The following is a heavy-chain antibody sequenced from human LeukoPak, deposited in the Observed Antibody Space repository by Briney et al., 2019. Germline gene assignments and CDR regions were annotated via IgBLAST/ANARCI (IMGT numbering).Heavy chain of an antibody. CDR1: GFTFSSYS. J-gene: IGHJ4*02. D-gene: IGHD5-18*01. CDR2: ISSSSSYI. V-gene: IGHV3-21*01. Sequence: GGSLRLSCAASGFTFSSYSMNWVRQAPGKGLEWVSSISSSSSYIYYADSVKGRFTISRDNAKNSLYLQMNSLSAEDTAVYYCARVLLRGYRYGSWIWGQGTLVTVSS. CDR3: ARVLLRGYRYGSWI.